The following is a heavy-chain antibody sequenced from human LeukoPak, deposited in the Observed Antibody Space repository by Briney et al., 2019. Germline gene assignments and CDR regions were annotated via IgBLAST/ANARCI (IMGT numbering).Heavy chain of an antibody. CDR3: AKDALRLCSSTSCYL. J-gene: IGHJ4*02. D-gene: IGHD2-2*01. CDR2: ISTSGEST. Sequence: GGFLRLSCAASGFTFSNYAMTWVRQAPGKGLEWVSSISTSGESTYYADSVKGRFTISRDNSKNTLYLHMNSLRAEDTAIYYCAKDALRLCSSTSCYLWGQGTLVTVSS. CDR1: GFTFSNYA. V-gene: IGHV3-23*01.